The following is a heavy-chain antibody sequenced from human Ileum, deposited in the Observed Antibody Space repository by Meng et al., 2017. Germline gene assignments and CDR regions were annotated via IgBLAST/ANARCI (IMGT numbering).Heavy chain of an antibody. V-gene: IGHV3-11*01. CDR2: ILNDGTST. J-gene: IGHJ6*02. Sequence: GESLKISCTASGFTFSDHYMSWIRQAPGKGLEWIAHILNDGTSTYHAASVKGRFTISRDDSKNSLYLQMNSLKTEDTAVYYCARAKFTYSYDMDVWGQGTTVTVSS. CDR3: ARAKFTYSYDMDV. CDR1: GFTFSDHY.